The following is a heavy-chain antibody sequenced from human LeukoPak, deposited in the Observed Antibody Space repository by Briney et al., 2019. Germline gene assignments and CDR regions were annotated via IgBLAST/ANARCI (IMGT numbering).Heavy chain of an antibody. Sequence: GASVKVSCKASGYTFTGYYVHWVRQAPGQGLEWVGWINLNSGGTNYAQKFQGRVTMTRDTSISTAYMELNSLKSDDTAVYYCTRDNSCSSSSCGNSYMDVWGKGTTVTVAS. V-gene: IGHV1-2*02. CDR3: TRDNSCSSSSCGNSYMDV. D-gene: IGHD2-2*01. J-gene: IGHJ6*03. CDR2: INLNSGGT. CDR1: GYTFTGYY.